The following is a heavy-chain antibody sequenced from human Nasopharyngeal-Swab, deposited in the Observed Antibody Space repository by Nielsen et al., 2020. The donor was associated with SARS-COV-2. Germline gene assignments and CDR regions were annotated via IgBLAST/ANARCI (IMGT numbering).Heavy chain of an antibody. CDR3: ARGHHYYGSGFQDY. J-gene: IGHJ4*02. V-gene: IGHV4-30-4*01. D-gene: IGHD3-10*01. CDR1: GGSISSGDYY. CDR2: IYYSGST. Sequence: SETLSLTCTVSGGSISSGDYYWSWIRQPPGKGLEWIGYIYYSGSTYYNPSLKSRVTISVDTSKNQFSLKLSSVTAADTAVYYCARGHHYYGSGFQDYWGQGVLVTVSS.